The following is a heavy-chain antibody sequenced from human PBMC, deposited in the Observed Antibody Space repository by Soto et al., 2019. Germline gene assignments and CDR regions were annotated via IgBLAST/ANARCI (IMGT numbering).Heavy chain of an antibody. D-gene: IGHD3-22*01. J-gene: IGHJ1*01. V-gene: IGHV3-53*01. Sequence: GGSLRLSCAASGFTFSIDAMSWVRQAPGKGLEWVSVIYSGGSTYYADSVKGRFTISRDNSKNTLYLQMNSLRAEDTAVYYCARDRVESGYPEYFQHWGQGTLVTVSS. CDR2: IYSGGST. CDR3: ARDRVESGYPEYFQH. CDR1: GFTFSIDA.